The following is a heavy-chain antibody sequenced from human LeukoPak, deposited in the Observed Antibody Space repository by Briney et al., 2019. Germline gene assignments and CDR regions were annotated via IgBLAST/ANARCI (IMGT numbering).Heavy chain of an antibody. CDR2: LNPNTGDA. Sequence: ASVKVSCKASGYRFTDFSIYWVRQAPGQGLEWMGWLNPNTGDAKYAEKFQGWITMTSDTSIRTAYMEIRSLKSDDTAIYYCATGGPQTSGEKRGLDYWGQGTLVTVSS. J-gene: IGHJ4*02. V-gene: IGHV1-2*04. CDR1: GYRFTDFS. D-gene: IGHD6-25*01. CDR3: ATGGPQTSGEKRGLDY.